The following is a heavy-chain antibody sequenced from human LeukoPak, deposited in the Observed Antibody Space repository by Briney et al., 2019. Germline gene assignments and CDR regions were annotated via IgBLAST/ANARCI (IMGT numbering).Heavy chain of an antibody. Sequence: GGSLRLSCAASGFIFSSYGMHWVRQAPGKGLEWVAFIRFDGSNKYYADSVKGRFTISRDNSKNTLYLQMNSLRAEDTAVYYCAREYWFGAYGMDVWGQGTTVTVSS. V-gene: IGHV3-30*02. J-gene: IGHJ6*02. CDR3: AREYWFGAYGMDV. D-gene: IGHD3-10*01. CDR1: GFIFSSYG. CDR2: IRFDGSNK.